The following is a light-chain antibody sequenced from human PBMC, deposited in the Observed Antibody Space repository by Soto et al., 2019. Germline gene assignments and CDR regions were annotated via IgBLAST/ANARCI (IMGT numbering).Light chain of an antibody. V-gene: IGLV1-44*01. Sequence: QAVVSQPPSASGTPGQRVTISCSGSNSNIGSNGVNWYQHRPGTAPKLLIYNNNLRPSGVPDRFSASKSGTSASLAISGLQPEDEADYYCAPWDDSLNGPVFGGGTQLTVL. CDR3: APWDDSLNGPV. J-gene: IGLJ3*02. CDR1: NSNIGSNG. CDR2: NNN.